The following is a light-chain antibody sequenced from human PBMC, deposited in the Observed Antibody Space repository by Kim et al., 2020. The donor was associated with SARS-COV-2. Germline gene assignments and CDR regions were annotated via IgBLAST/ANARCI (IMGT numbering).Light chain of an antibody. CDR1: QTINSK. Sequence: SPGERATLSCRASQTINSKLVWYQQEPGQAPRLLIYDATTRATGIPARFIGSGSETDFTLTINSLQSEDFAVYYCQQSNDWPPLTFGQGTKVDIK. CDR3: QQSNDWPPLT. J-gene: IGKJ1*01. V-gene: IGKV3-15*01. CDR2: DAT.